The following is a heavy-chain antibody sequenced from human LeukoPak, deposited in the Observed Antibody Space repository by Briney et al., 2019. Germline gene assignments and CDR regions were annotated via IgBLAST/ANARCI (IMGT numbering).Heavy chain of an antibody. CDR3: ARLMVRGVNWFDP. V-gene: IGHV5-51*01. D-gene: IGHD3-10*01. Sequence: GESLKISCKGSGYNLADRWIGWVRQRPGKGLEYMGIIWPGDSDTRYSPSFQGQVTISVDKSISTAYLQWSSLKASDTAMYYCARLMVRGVNWFDPWGQGTLVTVSS. J-gene: IGHJ5*02. CDR1: GYNLADRW. CDR2: IWPGDSDT.